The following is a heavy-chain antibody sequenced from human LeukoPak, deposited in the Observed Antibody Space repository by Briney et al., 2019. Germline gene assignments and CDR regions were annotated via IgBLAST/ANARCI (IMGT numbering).Heavy chain of an antibody. CDR2: ISGRSSTI. D-gene: IGHD1-26*01. V-gene: IGHV3-48*01. J-gene: IGHJ4*02. CDR3: ARDRIKSGSYYFDY. Sequence: PGGSLRLSCAASAFTFSDYSMRWVRQAPGEGGEWVSYISGRSSTIYYADSVKGRFTISRDNAKNSMYLQMNSLRAEDTAVYYCARDRIKSGSYYFDYWGQGTLVTVSS. CDR1: AFTFSDYS.